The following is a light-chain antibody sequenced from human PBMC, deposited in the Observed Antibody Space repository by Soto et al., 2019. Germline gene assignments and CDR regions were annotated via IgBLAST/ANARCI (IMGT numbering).Light chain of an antibody. V-gene: IGKV3-11*01. Sequence: ERVLTQSPATLSLSPGERATLSCRASQGVNSYLAWYQQKPAQAPRLLIYDASNRATGIPARFSGGGSGTDFTLTISSLEPEDFAVYYCQQRSSWPLLTFGGGTKVDIK. CDR3: QQRSSWPLLT. J-gene: IGKJ4*01. CDR2: DAS. CDR1: QGVNSY.